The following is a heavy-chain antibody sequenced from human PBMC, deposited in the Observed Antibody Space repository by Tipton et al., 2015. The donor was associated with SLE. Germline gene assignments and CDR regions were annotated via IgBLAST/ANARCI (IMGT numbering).Heavy chain of an antibody. V-gene: IGHV3-43*01. D-gene: IGHD2-21*01. Sequence: GSLRLSCAASGFIFDDYTMHWVRQAPGKGLEWVSLISWDGGSTYYADSVKGRFTISRDNSKNSLYLQMNSLRTEDTALYYCAKDFVQHTGRDYYYGMDVWGQGTTVTVSS. CDR2: ISWDGGST. J-gene: IGHJ6*02. CDR3: AKDFVQHTGRDYYYGMDV. CDR1: GFIFDDYT.